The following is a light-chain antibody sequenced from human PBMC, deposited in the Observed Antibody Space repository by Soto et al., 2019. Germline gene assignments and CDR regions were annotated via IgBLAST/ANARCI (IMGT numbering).Light chain of an antibody. Sequence: DIQMTQSPSTLCGSVVDRVTIACRASQTISSWLAWYQQKPGKTPKLLIYKASTLKSGGPSRFSGSGSGTEFTLTISSLQPDDFATYYCQHYNSYSEAFGQGTKVDIK. V-gene: IGKV1-5*03. J-gene: IGKJ1*01. CDR2: KAS. CDR1: QTISSW. CDR3: QHYNSYSEA.